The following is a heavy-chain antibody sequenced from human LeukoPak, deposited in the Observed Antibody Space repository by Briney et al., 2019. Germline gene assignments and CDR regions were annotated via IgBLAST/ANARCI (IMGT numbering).Heavy chain of an antibody. J-gene: IGHJ4*02. D-gene: IGHD3-22*01. CDR1: GFTFSNAW. CDR3: TTDLDYYDSSGYSDY. CDR2: IKSKTDGGTT. Sequence: PGGSLRLSCAASGFTFSNAWMSWVRQAPGKGLEWVGRIKSKTDGGTTDYAAPVKGRFTISRDDSKNTLYLQMNSLKTEDTAVYYCTTDLDYYDSSGYSDYWGQGTLVTVSS. V-gene: IGHV3-15*01.